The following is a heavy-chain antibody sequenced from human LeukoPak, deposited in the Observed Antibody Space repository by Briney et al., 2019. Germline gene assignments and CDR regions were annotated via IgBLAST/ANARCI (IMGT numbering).Heavy chain of an antibody. CDR2: IYHSGGT. V-gene: IGHV4-30-2*06. D-gene: IGHD4-11*01. CDR1: GGSISSTGYS. J-gene: IGHJ4*02. CDR3: ARTVTTTHFEN. Sequence: SQTLSLTCAVSGGSISSTGYSWSWIRQSPGKGLEWIGYIYHSGGTYYNPSLRSRVTISIDRSKNQFSLNLSSVTAADTAVYYCARTVTTTHFENWGQGILVTVSS.